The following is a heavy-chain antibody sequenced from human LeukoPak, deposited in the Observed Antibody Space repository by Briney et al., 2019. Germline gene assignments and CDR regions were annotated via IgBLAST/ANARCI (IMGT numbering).Heavy chain of an antibody. Sequence: SVKVSCKASGGTFSSYAISWVGQAPGQGLEWMGGIIPIFGTANYAQKFQGRVTITADKSTSTAYMELSSLRSEDTAVYYCARTITHDYGDYGAFDIWGQGTMVTVSS. CDR2: IIPIFGTA. D-gene: IGHD4-17*01. V-gene: IGHV1-69*06. CDR1: GGTFSSYA. J-gene: IGHJ3*02. CDR3: ARTITHDYGDYGAFDI.